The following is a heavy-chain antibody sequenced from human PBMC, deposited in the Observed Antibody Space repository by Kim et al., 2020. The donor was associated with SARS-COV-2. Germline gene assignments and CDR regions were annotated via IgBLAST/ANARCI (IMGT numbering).Heavy chain of an antibody. CDR1: GFTFSSYA. CDR3: AKVSGGSCYDY. CDR2: IYSGGSST. D-gene: IGHD2-15*01. V-gene: IGHV3-23*03. J-gene: IGHJ4*02. Sequence: GGSLRLSCAASGFTFSSYAMSWVRQAPGKGLEWVSVIYSGGSSTYYADSVKGRFTISRDNSKNTLYLQMNSLRAEDTAVYYCAKVSGGSCYDYWGQGTLVTVSS.